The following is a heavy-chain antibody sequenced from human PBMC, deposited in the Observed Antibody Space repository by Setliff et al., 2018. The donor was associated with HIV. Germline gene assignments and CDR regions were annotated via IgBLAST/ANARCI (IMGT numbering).Heavy chain of an antibody. CDR3: ARDKRASFDGLDV. J-gene: IGHJ6*02. Sequence: SETLSLTCAVSGGSISSSNWWSWVRQPPGKGLEWIGSIYYSGSTYYKPSLKSRVTISVDTSKNQFSLRLSSVTAADTAVYYCARDKRASFDGLDVWGQGTTVTVSS. CDR2: IYYSGST. CDR1: GGSISSSNW. V-gene: IGHV4-4*02.